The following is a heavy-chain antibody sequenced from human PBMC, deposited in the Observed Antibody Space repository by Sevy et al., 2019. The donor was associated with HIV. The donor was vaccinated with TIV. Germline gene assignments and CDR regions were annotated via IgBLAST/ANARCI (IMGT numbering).Heavy chain of an antibody. V-gene: IGHV1-69*04. CDR2: IIPILGIA. Sequence: ASVKVSCKASGGTFSSYAISWVRQAPGQGLEWMGRIIPILGIANYAQKFQGRVTITADKSTSTAYMGLGSLRSEDTAVYYCARDREGTGSSTYYYYGMDVWGQGTTVTVSS. CDR3: ARDREGTGSSTYYYYGMDV. J-gene: IGHJ6*02. CDR1: GGTFSSYA. D-gene: IGHD6-6*01.